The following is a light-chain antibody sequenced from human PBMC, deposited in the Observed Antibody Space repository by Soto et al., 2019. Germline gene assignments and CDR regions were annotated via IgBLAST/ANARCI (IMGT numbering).Light chain of an antibody. CDR2: EVR. CDR1: TNDIGGYNY. J-gene: IGLJ3*02. CDR3: CSYTVSATLV. Sequence: QSAPTQPASVSVSPGQSITISCSGTTNDIGGYNYVSWSQHHPGKVPNGIIYEVRNRPSGVSNRFSGSKSGNTASLTISGLQAEDEADYYCCSYTVSATLVLGGGTKLTVL. V-gene: IGLV2-14*01.